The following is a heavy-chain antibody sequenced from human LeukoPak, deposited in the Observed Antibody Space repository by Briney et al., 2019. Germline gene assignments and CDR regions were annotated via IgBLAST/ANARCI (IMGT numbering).Heavy chain of an antibody. V-gene: IGHV1-69*13. D-gene: IGHD3-22*01. CDR3: ASDADSSGYYSGPFDY. CDR1: GGTFISYA. J-gene: IGHJ4*02. Sequence: SVKVSCKASGGTFISYAISWVRQAPGQGLEWMGGIIPTFGTANYAQKFQGRVTITADESTSTAYMELSSLRSEDTAVYYCASDADSSGYYSGPFDYWGQGTLVTVSS. CDR2: IIPTFGTA.